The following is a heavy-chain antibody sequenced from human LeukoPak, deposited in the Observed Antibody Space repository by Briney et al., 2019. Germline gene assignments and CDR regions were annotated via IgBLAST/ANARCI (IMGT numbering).Heavy chain of an antibody. Sequence: PGGSLRLSCSASGFTFSSYAMHWVRQAPGKGLEYVSAISPDGGNTYYADSVKGRFSISRDNSKNTLYLQMSSLRPEDTAVYYCVPKGTEGYWGQGTLPPSPQ. V-gene: IGHV3-64D*06. CDR2: ISPDGGNT. CDR3: VPKGTEGY. CDR1: GFTFSSYA. J-gene: IGHJ4*02.